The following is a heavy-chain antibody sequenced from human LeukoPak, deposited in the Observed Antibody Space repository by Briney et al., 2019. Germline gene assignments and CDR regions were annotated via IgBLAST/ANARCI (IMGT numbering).Heavy chain of an antibody. CDR2: ISGSGGST. J-gene: IGHJ4*02. Sequence: GGSLRLSCAASGFTLSNSALSWVRQAPGKGLEWVSDISGSGGSTYYADSAKGRFTISRDNAKNSLYLQMNSLRVEDTAVYYCARDQENAFGGPGGYWGQGTLVTVSS. V-gene: IGHV3-23*01. CDR3: ARDQENAFGGPGGY. D-gene: IGHD1-1*01. CDR1: GFTLSNSA.